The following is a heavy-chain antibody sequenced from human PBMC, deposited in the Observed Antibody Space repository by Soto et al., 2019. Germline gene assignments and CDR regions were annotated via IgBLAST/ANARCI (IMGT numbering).Heavy chain of an antibody. J-gene: IGHJ4*02. CDR3: ARGGWRHIDY. D-gene: IGHD3-3*01. V-gene: IGHV4-59*08. CDR2: IYYSGST. CDR1: GGSIITYY. Sequence: SETLSLTCTVSGGSIITYYWSWIRQPPGKGLEWIGYIYYSGSTNYNPSLKSRVTISVDTSKNQFSLKLSSATAADTAVYYCARGGWRHIDYWGQGTLVTVSS.